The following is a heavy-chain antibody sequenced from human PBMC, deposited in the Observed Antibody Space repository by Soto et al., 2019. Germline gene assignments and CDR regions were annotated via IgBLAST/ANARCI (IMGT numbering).Heavy chain of an antibody. CDR3: AKDQGPQLGIRAFDI. J-gene: IGHJ3*02. V-gene: IGHV3-23*01. CDR2: ISGSGGST. CDR1: GFTFSSYA. Sequence: GGSLRLSCAASGFTFSSYAMSWVRQAPGKGLEWISAISGSGGSTYYADSVKGRFTISRDNSKNTLYLQMNSLRAEDTAVYYCAKDQGPQLGIRAFDIWGQGTMVTVSS. D-gene: IGHD7-27*01.